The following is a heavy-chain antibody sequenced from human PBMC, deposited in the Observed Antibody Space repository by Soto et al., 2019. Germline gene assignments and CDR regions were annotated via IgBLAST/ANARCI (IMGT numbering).Heavy chain of an antibody. CDR1: GVTFNHFA. CDR3: RSGAKRYFDH. V-gene: IGHV1-69*10. CDR2: IIPVLDPA. J-gene: IGHJ4*02. Sequence: SVTVSCKASGVTFNHFAFSWVRQAPGQGLEWMGGIIPVLDPAFSTHKVPGRVTITADKSTMTAALELANLSAKDTSVDYCRSGAKRYFDHWGQGTLVTVSS.